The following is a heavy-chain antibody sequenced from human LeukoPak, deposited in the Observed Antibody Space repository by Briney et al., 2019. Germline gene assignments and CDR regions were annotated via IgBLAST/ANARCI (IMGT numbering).Heavy chain of an antibody. D-gene: IGHD3-10*01. Sequence: GGSLRLSCAASGFTFSGYSMNWVRQAPGKGLEWVSYISKSSSTIYYADSVKGRFTISRDNAKNSLYLQMNSLRAEDTAVYYCARVEEEGIDYWGQGTLVTVSS. CDR3: ARVEEEGIDY. V-gene: IGHV3-48*01. CDR2: ISKSSSTI. CDR1: GFTFSGYS. J-gene: IGHJ4*02.